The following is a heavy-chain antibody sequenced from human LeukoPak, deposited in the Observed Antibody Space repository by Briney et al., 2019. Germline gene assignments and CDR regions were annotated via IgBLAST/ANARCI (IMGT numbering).Heavy chain of an antibody. CDR2: ISSSSNYI. Sequence: TGGSLRLSCAASGFTFSSYTMNWVRQAPGKGLEWVSSISSSSNYIYYADSVKGRFTISRDNSKNTLYLQMNSLRAEDTAVYYCARDKIGPYGDAFDIWGQGTMVTVSS. D-gene: IGHD4-17*01. J-gene: IGHJ3*02. V-gene: IGHV3-21*04. CDR1: GFTFSSYT. CDR3: ARDKIGPYGDAFDI.